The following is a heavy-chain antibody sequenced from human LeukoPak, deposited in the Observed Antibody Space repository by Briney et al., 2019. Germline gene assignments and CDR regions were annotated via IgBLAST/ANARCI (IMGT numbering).Heavy chain of an antibody. V-gene: IGHV3-30*19. Sequence: PGRSLRLSCAASGFTFSSYGMHWVRQAPGKGLEWVAVISYDGSNKYYADSVKGRFTISRDNSKNTLYLQMNSLRAEDTAVYYCARACIAASLALDYWGQGTLVTVSS. D-gene: IGHD6-13*01. CDR2: ISYDGSNK. CDR1: GFTFSSYG. J-gene: IGHJ4*02. CDR3: ARACIAASLALDY.